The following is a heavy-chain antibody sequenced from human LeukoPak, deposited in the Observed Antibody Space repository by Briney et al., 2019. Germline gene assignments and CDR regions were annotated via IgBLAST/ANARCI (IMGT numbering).Heavy chain of an antibody. CDR3: ARLKGGLVKLRECYFDY. J-gene: IGHJ4*02. Sequence: GESLKISCKASGYGFSTYWIAWVRQMPGEGLELMGIMYPDDSDTRYSPSFQGQVTISADKSVNTAYLQWNSLKASDTAMYYCARLKGGLVKLRECYFDYWGQGTLVTV. V-gene: IGHV5-51*01. CDR2: MYPDDSDT. D-gene: IGHD4-17*01. CDR1: GYGFSTYW.